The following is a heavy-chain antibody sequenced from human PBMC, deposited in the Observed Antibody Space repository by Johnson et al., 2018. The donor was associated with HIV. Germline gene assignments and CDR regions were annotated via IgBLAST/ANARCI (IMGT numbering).Heavy chain of an antibody. D-gene: IGHD3-9*01. CDR3: ARTARRYFVDAFDI. V-gene: IGHV3-13*01. CDR1: VFTFSSYD. J-gene: IGHJ3*02. Sequence: VQLVESGGGLVQPGGSLRLSCAASVFTFSSYDMHWVRQPTGKRLEWVSGIGTAGDTYYQGSLKGRFPIARENSKNSLYLQMNSLRAEDTAVYYCARTARRYFVDAFDIWGQGTMVTVSS. CDR2: IGTAGDT.